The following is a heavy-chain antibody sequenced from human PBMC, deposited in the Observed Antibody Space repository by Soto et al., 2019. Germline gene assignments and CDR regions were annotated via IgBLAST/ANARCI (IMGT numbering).Heavy chain of an antibody. V-gene: IGHV4-4*02. Sequence: SETLSLTCAVSGGSISSSNWWSWVRQPPGKGLEWIGEIYHSGSTNYNPSLKSRVTISVDKANNQFSLKLSSVTAADTAVYYCANRPIVVADIWGQGTLVTVSS. J-gene: IGHJ4*02. CDR3: ANRPIVVADI. CDR1: GGSISSSNW. CDR2: IYHSGST. D-gene: IGHD2-15*01.